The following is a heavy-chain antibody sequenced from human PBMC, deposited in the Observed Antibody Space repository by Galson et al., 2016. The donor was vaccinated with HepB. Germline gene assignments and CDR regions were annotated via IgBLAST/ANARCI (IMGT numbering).Heavy chain of an antibody. Sequence: QSGAEVKKPGESLRIACKGSGYRFTSYWITWVRQLTGKGLEWMGKVDPSDSYTNYSPSFQGHVTISVDKSISTAYLQWSSLKASDTAIYYCARQDSRIAAAGKDAFDIWGQGTLVTVSS. CDR2: VDPSDSYT. J-gene: IGHJ3*02. CDR3: ARQDSRIAAAGKDAFDI. V-gene: IGHV5-10-1*01. CDR1: GYRFTSYW. D-gene: IGHD6-13*01.